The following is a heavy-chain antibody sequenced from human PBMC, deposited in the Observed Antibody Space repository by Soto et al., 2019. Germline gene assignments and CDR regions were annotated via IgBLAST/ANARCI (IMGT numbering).Heavy chain of an antibody. Sequence: ASVKVSCKTSGYTFTAYHIHWVRQAPGQGLEWMGWINPNSGGANYAQKFEGRVTMTRDTSISTVYMELSRLGSDDTALCYCARDYSGHGMDVWGQGTTVTVSS. J-gene: IGHJ6*02. CDR1: GYTFTAYH. CDR2: INPNSGGA. D-gene: IGHD1-26*01. V-gene: IGHV1-2*02. CDR3: ARDYSGHGMDV.